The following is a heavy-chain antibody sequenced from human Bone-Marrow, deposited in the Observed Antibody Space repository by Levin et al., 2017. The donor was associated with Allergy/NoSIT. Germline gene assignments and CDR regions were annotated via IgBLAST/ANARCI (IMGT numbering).Heavy chain of an antibody. Sequence: GGSLRLSCAASGFTFSSYEMNWVRQAPGKGLEWVSYISSSGSTIYYADSVKGRFTISRDNAKNSLYLQMNSLRAEDTAVYYCAAPREYYSDFQHWGQGTLVTVSS. CDR3: AAPREYYSDFQH. V-gene: IGHV3-48*03. CDR2: ISSSGSTI. D-gene: IGHD2/OR15-2a*01. J-gene: IGHJ1*01. CDR1: GFTFSSYE.